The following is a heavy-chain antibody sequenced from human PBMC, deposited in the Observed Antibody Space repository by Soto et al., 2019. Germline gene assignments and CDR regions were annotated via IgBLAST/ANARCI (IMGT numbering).Heavy chain of an antibody. CDR1: GYTFINYD. CDR3: ASMASAGTLNWSDP. V-gene: IGHV1-8*02. Sequence: QVQLVQSGAEVREPGASVRVSCKASGYTFINYDISWVRQATGQGVEWMGWMNPGSGKTGYANKFQGRVTMTRDASTSTAQLELSSLTYEDTAVYYCASMASAGTLNWSDPWGQGTLVTVSS. CDR2: MNPGSGKT. D-gene: IGHD6-13*01. J-gene: IGHJ5*02.